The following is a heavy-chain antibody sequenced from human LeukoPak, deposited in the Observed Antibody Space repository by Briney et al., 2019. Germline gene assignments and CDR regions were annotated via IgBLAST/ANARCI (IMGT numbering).Heavy chain of an antibody. CDR1: TFTFSSYN. CDR3: ARVASYFYYMDV. CDR2: ISSSGTYI. Sequence: GGSLRLSCAASTFTFSSYNMNWVRQAPGKGLEWVSSISSSGTYIYYRDSVKGRFTISRDNAENSLYLEMNSLRVEDTAVYYCARVASYFYYMDVWGKGTTVTVSS. V-gene: IGHV3-21*01. J-gene: IGHJ6*03.